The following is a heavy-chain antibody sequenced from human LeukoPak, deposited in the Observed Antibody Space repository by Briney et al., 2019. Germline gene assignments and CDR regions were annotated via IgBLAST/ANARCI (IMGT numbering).Heavy chain of an antibody. CDR1: GGSISSGDYY. CDR2: IYYSGST. CDR3: ARGRVTMVRGIRWFDP. J-gene: IGHJ5*02. V-gene: IGHV4-30-4*01. D-gene: IGHD3-10*01. Sequence: SETLSLTCTVSGGSISSGDYYWSWIRQPPGKGLEWIGYIYYSGSTYYNPSLKSRVTISVDTSKNQFSLKLSSVTAADTAVYYCARGRVTMVRGIRWFDPWGQGTLVTVSS.